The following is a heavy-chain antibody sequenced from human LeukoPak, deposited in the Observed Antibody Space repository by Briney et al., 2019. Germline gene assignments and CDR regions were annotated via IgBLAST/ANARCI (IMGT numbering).Heavy chain of an antibody. V-gene: IGHV1-2*02. CDR3: ARPINNYYDGLGEYFQH. Sequence: GASLKVSCTASGYTFMTYGISWVRQAPGQGLEWMGWINPNSGGTNYAQKFQGRVTMTRDTSISTAYMELSRLRSDDTAVYYCARPINNYYDGLGEYFQHWGQGTLVTVSS. CDR1: GYTFMTYG. J-gene: IGHJ1*01. D-gene: IGHD3-22*01. CDR2: INPNSGGT.